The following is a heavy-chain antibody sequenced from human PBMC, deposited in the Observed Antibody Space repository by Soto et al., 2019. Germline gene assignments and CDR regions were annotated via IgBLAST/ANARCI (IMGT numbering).Heavy chain of an antibody. CDR3: AGSTAVVHNWFDP. Sequence: QVQLVQSGAEVKKPGASVKVSCKASCYTFTIYGISWVRQAPGQGLEWMGWISAYNGNTNYAQKLQGRVTMTTDTSTSTAYMEQRSLRAYDTAVYYCAGSTAVVHNWFDPWGQGTLVTVAS. V-gene: IGHV1-18*01. CDR2: ISAYNGNT. CDR1: CYTFTIYG. J-gene: IGHJ5*02. D-gene: IGHD2-2*01.